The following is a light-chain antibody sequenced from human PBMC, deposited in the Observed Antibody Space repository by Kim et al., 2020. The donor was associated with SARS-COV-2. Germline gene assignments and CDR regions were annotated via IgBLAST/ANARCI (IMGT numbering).Light chain of an antibody. J-gene: IGLJ2*01. CDR2: DVT. Sequence: GQSITVSCTGTSSDVGGYNYVSWYQQHPGKAPKVIIYDVTKRPSGVSNRFSASKSGNTASLTMSGLQAEDEADYYCSSYTTDSTVLFGGGTKVTVL. V-gene: IGLV2-14*03. CDR3: SSYTTDSTVL. CDR1: SSDVGGYNY.